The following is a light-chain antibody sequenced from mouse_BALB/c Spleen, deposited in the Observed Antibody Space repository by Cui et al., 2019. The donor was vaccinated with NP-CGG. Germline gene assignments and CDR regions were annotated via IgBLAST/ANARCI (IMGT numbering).Light chain of an antibody. V-gene: IGLV1*01. Sequence: QAVVTQESALTTSPGETVTLTCRSSTGAVTTSNYANWVQEKPDHLFTGLIGGTNNRAPGVPARFSGSLIEDKAALTITGAQTGDEAIYFCALWYSNHWVFGGGTKLTVL. CDR1: TGAVTTSNY. J-gene: IGLJ1*01. CDR2: GTN. CDR3: ALWYSNHWV.